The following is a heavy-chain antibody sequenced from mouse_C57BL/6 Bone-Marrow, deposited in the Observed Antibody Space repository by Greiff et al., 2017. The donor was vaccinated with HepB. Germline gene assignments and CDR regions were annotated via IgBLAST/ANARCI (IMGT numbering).Heavy chain of an antibody. CDR3: ARWLQGFDY. CDR1: GYTFTSYG. J-gene: IGHJ2*01. CDR2: IYPRSGNT. V-gene: IGHV1-81*01. D-gene: IGHD2-2*01. Sequence: QVHVKQSGAELARPGASVKLSCKASGYTFTSYGISWVKQRTGQGLEWIGEIYPRSGNTYYNEKFKGKATLTADKSSSTAYMELRSLTSEDSAVYFCARWLQGFDYWGQGTTLTVSS.